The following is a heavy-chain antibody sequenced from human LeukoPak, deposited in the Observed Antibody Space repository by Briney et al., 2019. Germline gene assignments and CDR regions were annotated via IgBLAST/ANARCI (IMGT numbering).Heavy chain of an antibody. Sequence: SVKVSCKASGYTFTSYGISWVRQAPGQGLEWMGGIIPIFGTANYAQKFQGRVTITTDESTSTAYMELSSLRSEDTAVYYCAREVYSSGWYYFDYWGQGTLVTVSS. D-gene: IGHD6-19*01. CDR1: GYTFTSYG. J-gene: IGHJ4*02. CDR3: AREVYSSGWYYFDY. V-gene: IGHV1-69*05. CDR2: IIPIFGTA.